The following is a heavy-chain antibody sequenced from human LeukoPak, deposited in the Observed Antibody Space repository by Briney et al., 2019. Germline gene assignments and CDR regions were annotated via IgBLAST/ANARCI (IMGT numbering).Heavy chain of an antibody. J-gene: IGHJ6*03. CDR1: VGSLSSSSYY. V-gene: IGHV4-39*07. CDR3: AREYMYV. Sequence: SETLSLTRIVSVGSLSSSSYYWGWIRQPPGKGLEWIGSIYYRGSTYYTPSPKSPVTISVDTSKNQSSLKLSSVPATDAAVYYCAREYMYVWGKGTTVTVSS. CDR2: IYYRGST.